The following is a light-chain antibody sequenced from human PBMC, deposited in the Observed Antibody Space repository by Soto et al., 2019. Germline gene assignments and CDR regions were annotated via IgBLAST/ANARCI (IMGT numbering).Light chain of an antibody. V-gene: IGLV1-51*01. CDR3: AAWDSSLSAWV. CDR2: DND. Sequence: QSVLTQPPSVSAAPRQKVTLSCSGGSFNIGNNYVSWYQQLPGIAPKLLIYDNDKRPSGIPDRFSGSKSGTSATLGITGLQPGDEADYYCAAWDSSLSAWVFGGGTQLTVL. J-gene: IGLJ3*02. CDR1: SFNIGNNY.